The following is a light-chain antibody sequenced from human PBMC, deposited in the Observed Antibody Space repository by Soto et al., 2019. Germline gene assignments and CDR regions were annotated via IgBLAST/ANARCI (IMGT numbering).Light chain of an antibody. V-gene: IGKV3-15*01. CDR1: QSVSSN. J-gene: IGKJ3*01. CDR3: QQYNNWPL. Sequence: EIVMTQSPATLSVSPGERATLSCRASQSVSSNLAWYQQKPGQAPRPLIYGASTRATAIPARFSGSGSGTEFTLTISSLQSEDSAVYYCQQYNNWPLFGPGTKVDVK. CDR2: GAS.